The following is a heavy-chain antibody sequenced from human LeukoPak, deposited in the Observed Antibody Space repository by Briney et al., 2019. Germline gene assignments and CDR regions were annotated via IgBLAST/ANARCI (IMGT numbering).Heavy chain of an antibody. CDR1: GYSFTSYW. D-gene: IGHD3-10*01. Sequence: GESPKIPFKGSGYSFTSYWIAWGRQMPGKGLEWMAIIYPGDSYTTYSPSFQGQVTISDDKSISTAYLQWRSLKASDTAMYYCARRSGGGALDIWGQGTMVTVSS. CDR2: IYPGDSYT. CDR3: ARRSGGGALDI. V-gene: IGHV5-51*01. J-gene: IGHJ3*02.